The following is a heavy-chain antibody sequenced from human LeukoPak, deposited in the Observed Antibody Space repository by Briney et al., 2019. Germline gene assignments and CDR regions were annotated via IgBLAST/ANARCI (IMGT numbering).Heavy chain of an antibody. Sequence: GRSLRLSCAASGFTFSSYAMHWVRQAPGKGLEWVAVISYDGSNKYYADSVKGRFTISRDNSKNTLYLQMNSLRAEDTAVYYCARDRSPEHYYASSHWDYYYGMDVWGQGTTVTVSS. J-gene: IGHJ6*02. V-gene: IGHV3-30*04. D-gene: IGHD3-22*01. CDR2: ISYDGSNK. CDR1: GFTFSSYA. CDR3: ARDRSPEHYYASSHWDYYYGMDV.